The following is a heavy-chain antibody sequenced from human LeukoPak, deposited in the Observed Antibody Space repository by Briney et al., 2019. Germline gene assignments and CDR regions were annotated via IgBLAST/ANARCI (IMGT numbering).Heavy chain of an antibody. CDR2: IYYSGST. D-gene: IGHD5-12*01. Sequence: PSETLSLTCTVSGGSISDYYWSWIRQPPGKGLEWIGYIYYSGSTNYNPSLKSRVTISVDTSKNQFTLKLSSVTAADTAVYYWARWMATIHAFDLWGQGTMVTVSS. CDR3: ARWMATIHAFDL. V-gene: IGHV4-59*08. CDR1: GGSISDYY. J-gene: IGHJ3*01.